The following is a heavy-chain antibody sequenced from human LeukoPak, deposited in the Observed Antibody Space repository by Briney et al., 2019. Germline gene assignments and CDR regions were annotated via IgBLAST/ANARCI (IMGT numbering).Heavy chain of an antibody. V-gene: IGHV1-18*01. CDR1: GYTFTSYG. Sequence: GASVKVSCKASGYTFTSYGISWVRRAPGQGLEWMGWISAYNGNTNYAQKLQGRVTMTTDTSTSTAYMELRSLRSDDTAVYYCARDPPGIAAAGPTPRYYGMDVWGQGTTVTVSS. D-gene: IGHD6-13*01. J-gene: IGHJ6*02. CDR3: ARDPPGIAAAGPTPRYYGMDV. CDR2: ISAYNGNT.